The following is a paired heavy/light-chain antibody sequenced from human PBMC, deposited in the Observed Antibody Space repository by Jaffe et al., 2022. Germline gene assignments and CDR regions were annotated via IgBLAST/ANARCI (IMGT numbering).Heavy chain of an antibody. CDR3: ARDSNSSPGGVTFDI. CDR2: ITYGATTI. V-gene: IGHV3-48*03. Sequence: EVQLVESGGGLVQPGGSLRLSCAASGFTFSSYEMNWVRQAPGKGLEWVSYITYGATTIYYADSVKGRFTISRDDAKNSLYLQMNSLRAEDTAVYYCARDSNSSPGGVTFDIWGPGTMVTVSS. J-gene: IGHJ3*02. CDR1: GFTFSSYE. D-gene: IGHD2-8*02.
Light chain of an antibody. J-gene: IGLJ2*01. V-gene: IGLV1-51*02. CDR1: SSNIGNNF. CDR2: ENN. CDR3: GTWDSSLSDVV. Sequence: QSVLTQPPSVSAAPGQKVTISCSGSSSNIGNNFVSWYQQLPGTAPKLLIYENNKRPSGIPDRFSGSKSGTSATLGITGLQTGDEADYYCGTWDSSLSDVVFGGGTKLTVL.